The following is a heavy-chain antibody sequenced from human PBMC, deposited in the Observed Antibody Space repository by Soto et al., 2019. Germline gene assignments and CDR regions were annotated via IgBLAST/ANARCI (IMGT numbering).Heavy chain of an antibody. CDR1: GFTFSSYS. Sequence: GGSLRLSCAASGFTFSSYSMNWVRQAPGKGLEWVSYISSSGSTIYYADSVKGRFTISRDNAKNSLYLQMNSLRAEDTAVYYCARDYSSYGPFDYWGQGTLVTVSS. CDR3: ARDYSSYGPFDY. J-gene: IGHJ4*02. V-gene: IGHV3-48*01. D-gene: IGHD5-18*01. CDR2: ISSSGSTI.